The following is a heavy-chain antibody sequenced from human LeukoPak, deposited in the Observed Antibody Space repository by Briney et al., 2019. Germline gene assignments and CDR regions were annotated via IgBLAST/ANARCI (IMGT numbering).Heavy chain of an antibody. CDR1: GFMFSSYG. CDR2: ISYDGNLK. CDR3: AKDFHYGSGLYYFDY. D-gene: IGHD3-10*01. V-gene: IGHV3-30*02. J-gene: IGHJ4*02. Sequence: GGSLRLSCAASGFMFSSYGMHWVRQAPGKGLEWVAYISYDGNLKDYADSVKGRFTISRDNSKNTLYLQMNSLRAEDTAVYYCAKDFHYGSGLYYFDYWGQGTLVTVSS.